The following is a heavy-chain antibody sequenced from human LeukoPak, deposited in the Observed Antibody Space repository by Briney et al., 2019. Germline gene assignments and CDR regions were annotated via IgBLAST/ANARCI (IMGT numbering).Heavy chain of an antibody. CDR2: ISSSSTI. D-gene: IGHD1-1*01. Sequence: PGGSLRLSCAASGFTFSSYSMNWVRQAPGKGLEWVSYISSSSTIYYADSVKGRFTISRDNAKNSLYLQMNSLRASDTAVYYCARELNGAFDPWGQGTLVTVSS. V-gene: IGHV3-48*04. CDR1: GFTFSSYS. CDR3: ARELNGAFDP. J-gene: IGHJ5*02.